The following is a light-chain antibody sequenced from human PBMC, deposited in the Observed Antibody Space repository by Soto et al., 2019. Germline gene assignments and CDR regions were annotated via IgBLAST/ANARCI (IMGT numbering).Light chain of an antibody. J-gene: IGLJ2*01. V-gene: IGLV1-51*01. CDR3: GTWDSSLSAV. CDR1: SSNIGSNY. Sequence: HSVLTQPPSVSAAPGQKVTISCSGSSSNIGSNYVSWYQHLPGTAPKLLIYDNNKRPSGIPDRFSGSQSGTSATLGITGLQTGDEADYYCGTWDSSLSAVFGGGTKLTVL. CDR2: DNN.